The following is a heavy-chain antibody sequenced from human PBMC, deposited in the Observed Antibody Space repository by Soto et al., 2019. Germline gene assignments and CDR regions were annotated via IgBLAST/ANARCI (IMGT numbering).Heavy chain of an antibody. Sequence: QLQLQESGPGLVKPSETLSLTCTVSGGSIDRSNYYWDWLRQPPGKGLEWIGTTYYNGNAYYNPSLKSRVTMSVDPSKNQFSLKLISVTAADTAVYYCARHFVAVVIKGWGYWGQGTLVTVSS. J-gene: IGHJ4*02. CDR2: TYYNGNA. CDR3: ARHFVAVVIKGWGY. D-gene: IGHD3-22*01. CDR1: GGSIDRSNYY. V-gene: IGHV4-39*01.